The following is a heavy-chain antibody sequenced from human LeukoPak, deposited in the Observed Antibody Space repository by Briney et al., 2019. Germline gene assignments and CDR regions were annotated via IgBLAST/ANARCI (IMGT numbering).Heavy chain of an antibody. D-gene: IGHD3-22*01. V-gene: IGHV3-30-3*01. J-gene: IGHJ4*02. CDR2: ISYDGSNK. Sequence: GGPLRLSCAASGFTFSSYAMHWVRQAPGKGLEWVAVISYDGSNKYYADSVKGRFTISRDNSKNTLYLQMNSLRAEDTAAYYCARDRGYYEGPLDYWGQGTLVTVSS. CDR1: GFTFSSYA. CDR3: ARDRGYYEGPLDY.